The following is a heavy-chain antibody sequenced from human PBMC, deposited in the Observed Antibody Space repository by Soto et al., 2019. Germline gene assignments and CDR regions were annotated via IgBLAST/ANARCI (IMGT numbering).Heavy chain of an antibody. D-gene: IGHD6-19*01. CDR1: GFTFSSYG. CDR3: AREGVAGTVDY. Sequence: PGGSLRLSCAASGFTFSSYGMHWVRQAPGKGLEWVAVIWYDGSNKYYADSVKGRFTISRDNSKNTLYLQMNSLRAEDTAVYYCAREGVAGTVDYWGRGTLVTVSS. J-gene: IGHJ4*02. V-gene: IGHV3-33*01. CDR2: IWYDGSNK.